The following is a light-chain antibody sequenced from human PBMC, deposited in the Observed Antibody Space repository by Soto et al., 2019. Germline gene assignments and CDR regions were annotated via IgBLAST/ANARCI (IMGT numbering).Light chain of an antibody. CDR3: QQYYSTPPT. J-gene: IGKJ4*01. CDR2: GAS. CDR1: QSVSSSY. Sequence: EIVLTQSPGTLSLSPGERATLSCRASQSVSSSYLAWYRQKPGQAPRLLIYGASSRATGIPDRFSGSGSGTDFTLTISSLQAEDVAVYYCQQYYSTPPTFGGGTKVDI. V-gene: IGKV3-20*01.